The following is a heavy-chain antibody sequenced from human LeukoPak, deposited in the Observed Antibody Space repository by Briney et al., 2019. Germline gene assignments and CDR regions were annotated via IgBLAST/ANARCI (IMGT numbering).Heavy chain of an antibody. CDR1: GFTFSSYA. J-gene: IGHJ4*02. Sequence: GGSLRLSCTASGFTFSSYAMSGVRQAPGKGLEWVSPNSGSDGSTYYADSVKGRFTISRDYSKNTLYLQKNTVRAEDRAAYYFAKGVRVATSTGCVDYWGQGAMVTVSS. V-gene: IGHV3-23*01. D-gene: IGHD5-12*01. CDR3: AKGVRVATSTGCVDY. CDR2: NSGSDGST.